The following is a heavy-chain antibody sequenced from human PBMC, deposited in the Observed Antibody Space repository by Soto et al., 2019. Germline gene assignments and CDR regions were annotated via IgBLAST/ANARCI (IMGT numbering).Heavy chain of an antibody. Sequence: GGSLRLSCAASGFTFSSYAMSWVRQAPGKGLEWVSAISGSGGSTYYADSVKGRFTISRDNSKNTLYLQMNSLRAEDTAVYYCAKGDHGLRYFDWLFPPMDVWGKGTTVTVSS. CDR1: GFTFSSYA. CDR2: ISGSGGST. CDR3: AKGDHGLRYFDWLFPPMDV. D-gene: IGHD3-9*01. J-gene: IGHJ6*04. V-gene: IGHV3-23*01.